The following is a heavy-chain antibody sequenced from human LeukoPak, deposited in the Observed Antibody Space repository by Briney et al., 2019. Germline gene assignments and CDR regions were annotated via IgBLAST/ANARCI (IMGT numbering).Heavy chain of an antibody. CDR2: MNPTSGTT. D-gene: IGHD6-13*01. CDR3: SSAVRRGSVGTRIDH. V-gene: IGHV1-8*01. J-gene: IGHJ4*02. CDR1: RYSFTSHD. Sequence: GASVKVSCKASRYSFTSHDIHWVRQATGQGLEWMGCMNPTSGTTGYAQKFQDRVSMTRKTSISTAYLELSSLGSGDMVMDYCSSAVRRGSVGTRIDHWVQGSLVTVSS.